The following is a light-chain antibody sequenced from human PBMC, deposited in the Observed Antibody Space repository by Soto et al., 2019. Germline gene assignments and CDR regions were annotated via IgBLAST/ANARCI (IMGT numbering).Light chain of an antibody. J-gene: IGKJ5*01. Sequence: EIVMTQSPATLSVSPGERATLSCRASQSVSTNLAWYQQKPGQAPRLLIYATSTRATGIPDRFTGSGSGTEFTLIISSLLSDDVSVYHCQQYDNKPPITFGQGTRLEIK. CDR2: ATS. CDR1: QSVSTN. V-gene: IGKV3-15*01. CDR3: QQYDNKPPIT.